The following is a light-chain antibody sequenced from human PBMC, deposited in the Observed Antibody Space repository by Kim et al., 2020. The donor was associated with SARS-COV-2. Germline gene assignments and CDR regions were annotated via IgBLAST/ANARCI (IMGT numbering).Light chain of an antibody. CDR3: AAWDDSRTVL. Sequence: ELTQPPSASGTPGQRVTISCSGSISNIGTNTVNWYQQLPGTAPKLLIYSNNQRPSGVPDRFSSSKSGTSASLAISGLQSDDEADYYCAAWDDSRTVLFGGGTQLTVL. CDR2: SNN. J-gene: IGLJ2*01. V-gene: IGLV1-44*01. CDR1: ISNIGTNT.